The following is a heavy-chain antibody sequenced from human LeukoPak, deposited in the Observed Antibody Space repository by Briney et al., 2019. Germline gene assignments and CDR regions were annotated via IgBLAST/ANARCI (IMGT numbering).Heavy chain of an antibody. D-gene: IGHD3-22*01. J-gene: IGHJ4*02. CDR1: GFTFSSYS. Sequence: PGGSLRLSCAASGFTFSSYSMNWVRQAPGKGLEWGSSISSSSSYIYYGDSVKGRFTISRDNAKNSLYLQMNSLRAEDTAVYYCARDWTGLGYYDSSGYYDYWGQGTLVTVSS. CDR2: ISSSSSYI. CDR3: ARDWTGLGYYDSSGYYDY. V-gene: IGHV3-21*01.